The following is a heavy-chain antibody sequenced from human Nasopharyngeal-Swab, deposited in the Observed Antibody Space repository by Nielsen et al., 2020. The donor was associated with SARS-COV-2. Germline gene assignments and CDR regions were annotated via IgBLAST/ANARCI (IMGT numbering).Heavy chain of an antibody. CDR1: GFTFDDYA. CDR3: AKGDYYEG. J-gene: IGHJ3*01. V-gene: IGHV3-9*01. CDR2: ISWNSGSI. D-gene: IGHD3-22*01. Sequence: LRLSCAASGFTFDDYAMHWVRQAPGKGLEWVSGISWNSGSIGYADSVKGRFTISRDNAKNSLYLQMNSLRAEDTALYYCAKGDYYEGWGQGTMVTVSS.